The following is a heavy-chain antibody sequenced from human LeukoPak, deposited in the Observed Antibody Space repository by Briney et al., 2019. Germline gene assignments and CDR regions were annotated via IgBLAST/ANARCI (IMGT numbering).Heavy chain of an antibody. V-gene: IGHV3-11*01. Sequence: GGSLRLSCAASGFTFSDYYMSWIRESPGKGLEWVSYISSSGSTIDYADSVKGRFTISRDNAKNSVFLQMNSLKAEDTAVYYCARARIWGGDYWGQGTLVTVSS. CDR3: ARARIWGGDY. J-gene: IGHJ4*02. CDR1: GFTFSDYY. CDR2: ISSSGSTI. D-gene: IGHD7-27*01.